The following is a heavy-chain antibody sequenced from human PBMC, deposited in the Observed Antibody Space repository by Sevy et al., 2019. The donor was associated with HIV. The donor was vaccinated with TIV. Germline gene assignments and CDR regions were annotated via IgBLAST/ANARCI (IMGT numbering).Heavy chain of an antibody. V-gene: IGHV3-15*01. CDR2: IKSKTDGGTT. CDR3: TTDSSGYYYGDAFDI. CDR1: GFTFSNAW. Sequence: GGSLRLSCAASGFTFSNAWMSWVRQAPGKGQEWVGRIKSKTDGGTTDYAAPVKGRFTISRDDSKNTLYLQMNSLKTEDTAVYYCTTDSSGYYYGDAFDIWGQGTIVTVSS. D-gene: IGHD3-22*01. J-gene: IGHJ3*02.